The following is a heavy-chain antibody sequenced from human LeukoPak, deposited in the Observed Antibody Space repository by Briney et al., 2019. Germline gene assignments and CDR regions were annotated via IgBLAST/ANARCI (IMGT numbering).Heavy chain of an antibody. CDR1: GRSLSGTF. V-gene: IGHV4-34*01. CDR3: ARGLVLLPNPFDY. CDR2: LHHSAIN. D-gene: IGHD3-16*01. J-gene: IGHJ4*02. Sequence: SETLSLTSAVYGRSLSGTFWSCFRHPPGEGVGWIRELHHSAINNYTPSLTGRVTLSVDTSYNQFSLKMSSVTAADTAVYYCARGLVLLPNPFDYWGQGTLVSVSS.